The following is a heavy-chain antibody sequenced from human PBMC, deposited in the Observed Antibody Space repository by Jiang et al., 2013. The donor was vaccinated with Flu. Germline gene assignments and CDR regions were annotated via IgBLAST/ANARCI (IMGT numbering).Heavy chain of an antibody. J-gene: IGHJ4*02. CDR3: ARYGCGGDCYQPEEYYFDY. CDR1: GYTFTSYA. V-gene: IGHV1-3*01. Sequence: GAEVKKPGASVKVSCKASGYTFTSYAMHWVRQAPGQRLEWMGWINAGNGNTKYSQKFQGRVTITRDTSASTAYMELSSLRSEDTAVYYCARYGCGGDCYQPEEYYFDYWGQGTLVTVSS. D-gene: IGHD2-21*02. CDR2: INAGNGNT.